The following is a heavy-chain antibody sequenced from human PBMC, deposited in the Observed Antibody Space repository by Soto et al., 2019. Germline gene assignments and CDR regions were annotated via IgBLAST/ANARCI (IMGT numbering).Heavy chain of an antibody. CDR3: ARLYCTSSSCSPYYYYCRDV. V-gene: IGHV5-51*01. CDR2: ICPGESET. Sequence: GESLKISCKGSGYSFTSCWIGWVRQLPGKGLEWKGMICPGESETRYRPSFQRQVTISADKSSSTAYLQWSSLKASDTAMYYCARLYCTSSSCSPYYYYCRDVWGQGSTGTISS. CDR1: GYSFTSCW. J-gene: IGHJ6*02. D-gene: IGHD2-2*01.